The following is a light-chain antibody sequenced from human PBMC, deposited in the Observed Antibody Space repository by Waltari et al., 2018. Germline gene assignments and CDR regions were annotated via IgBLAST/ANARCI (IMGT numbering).Light chain of an antibody. J-gene: IGKJ2*01. V-gene: IGKV3-20*01. Sequence: EIVLTQSPGTLSLSPGERATLSCRASQSVSDHYLAWYQQKPGQPPRVLIYGASSRASGTPDRFSGSGSGTDFTLTISRLEPEDFAVYYCQQYGNSRYTFGQGTKLEIK. CDR2: GAS. CDR1: QSVSDHY. CDR3: QQYGNSRYT.